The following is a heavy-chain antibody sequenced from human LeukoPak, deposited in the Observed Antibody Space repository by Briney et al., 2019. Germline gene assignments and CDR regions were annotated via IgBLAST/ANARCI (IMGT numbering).Heavy chain of an antibody. Sequence: SETLSLTCTVSGGSVRSYYWSWIRQPPGKGLEWIGYIYYSGSTNYNPSLKSRVTISVDTSKNQFSLKLSSVTAADTAVYYCAREGPRITMIVGAFDIWGQGTMVTVSS. CDR2: IYYSGST. CDR1: GGSVRSYY. J-gene: IGHJ3*02. V-gene: IGHV4-59*02. D-gene: IGHD3-22*01. CDR3: AREGPRITMIVGAFDI.